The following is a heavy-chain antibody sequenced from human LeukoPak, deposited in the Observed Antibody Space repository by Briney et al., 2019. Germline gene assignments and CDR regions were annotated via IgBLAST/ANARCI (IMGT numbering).Heavy chain of an antibody. CDR1: GFTFGDSA. D-gene: IGHD3-10*01. V-gene: IGHV3-49*04. J-gene: IGHJ3*01. Sequence: GGSLRLSCTASGFTFGDSAMTWVCQASGKGLEWVGFIRSEGHGGTAEYAASVKGRFTISRDDSENIAYLQMNSLRTEDTAIYYCARDQEGSGGGDFDVWGQGTVVTVSS. CDR2: IRSEGHGGTA. CDR3: ARDQEGSGGGDFDV.